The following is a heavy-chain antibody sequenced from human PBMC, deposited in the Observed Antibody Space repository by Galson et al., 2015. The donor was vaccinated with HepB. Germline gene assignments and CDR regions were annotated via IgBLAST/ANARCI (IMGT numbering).Heavy chain of an antibody. Sequence: SVKVSCKASGGTFSSYTISWVRQAPGQGLEWMGRIIPILGIANYAQKFQGRVTITADKSTSTAYMELNSLRAEDTAVYYCARDRPYSGSYYVDYWGQGTLVTVSS. CDR3: ARDRPYSGSYYVDY. CDR2: IIPILGIA. CDR1: GGTFSSYT. V-gene: IGHV1-69*04. D-gene: IGHD1-26*01. J-gene: IGHJ4*02.